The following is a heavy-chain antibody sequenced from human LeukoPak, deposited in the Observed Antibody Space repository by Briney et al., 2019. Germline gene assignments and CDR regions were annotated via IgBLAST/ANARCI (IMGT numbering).Heavy chain of an antibody. V-gene: IGHV1-2*02. Sequence: ASVKVSCKASGYTFTSHYIHWVRQAPGQGLEWMGWINLNSGGTNYAQKFQGRVAMTRDTSISTAYMELSRLRSDDTAVYYCARTPEGPYYYMDVWGKGTTVTISS. J-gene: IGHJ6*03. CDR3: ARTPEGPYYYMDV. CDR1: GYTFTSHY. CDR2: INLNSGGT. D-gene: IGHD2-15*01.